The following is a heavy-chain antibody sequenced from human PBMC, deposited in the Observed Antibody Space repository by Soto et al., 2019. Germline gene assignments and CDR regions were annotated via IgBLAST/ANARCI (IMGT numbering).Heavy chain of an antibody. J-gene: IGHJ4*02. CDR2: INPNSGGT. D-gene: IGHD3-22*01. Sequence: QVQLVQSGAEVKKPGASVKVSCKASGYTFTGYYMHWVRQAPGQGLEWMGWINPNSGGTNYAQKFQGRVTMTRDTSISTAYMELSRLRSDDTAVYYCAREIGDTMIVVAIFDYWGQGTLVTVSS. V-gene: IGHV1-2*02. CDR3: AREIGDTMIVVAIFDY. CDR1: GYTFTGYY.